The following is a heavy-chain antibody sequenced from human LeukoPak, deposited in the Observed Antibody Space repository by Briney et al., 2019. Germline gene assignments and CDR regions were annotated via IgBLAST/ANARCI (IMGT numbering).Heavy chain of an antibody. CDR2: IYDRGNT. D-gene: IGHD1-14*01. Sequence: PSETLSLTCVVSGGSVSSGGYAWTWIRQPPGQGPEWIGDIYDRGNTTSNPSLNSRMSVSVQKSMNQFALRLSSVTAADTAVYYCARGAVHNHVPTFDFWGQGILVTVAS. CDR3: ARGAVHNHVPTFDF. CDR1: GGSVSSGGYA. J-gene: IGHJ3*01. V-gene: IGHV4-30-2*01.